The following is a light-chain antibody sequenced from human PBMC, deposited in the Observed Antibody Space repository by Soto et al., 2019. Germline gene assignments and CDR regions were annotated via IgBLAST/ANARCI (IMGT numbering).Light chain of an antibody. J-gene: IGLJ2*01. CDR1: SSDVGAYNY. CDR3: SSYTSSNVV. Sequence: QSALTQPASVSGSPGQSITISCTGTSSDVGAYNYVSWYQQHPGKAHKLMIYDVSHRPSGVSNRFSGSQSGNTASLTISGLQAEDEADYYCSSYTSSNVVFGGGTKLTVL. V-gene: IGLV2-14*01. CDR2: DVS.